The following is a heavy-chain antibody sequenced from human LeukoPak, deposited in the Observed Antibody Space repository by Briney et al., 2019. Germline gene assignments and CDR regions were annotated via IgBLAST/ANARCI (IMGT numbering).Heavy chain of an antibody. Sequence: SETLSLTCTVPGGSISSYYWSWIRQPPGKGLEWIGYIYYSGSTNYNPSLKSRVTISVDTSKNQFSLKLSSVTAADTAVYYCARGIAAVSFLDYWGQGTLVTVSS. J-gene: IGHJ4*02. CDR1: GGSISSYY. D-gene: IGHD6-13*01. V-gene: IGHV4-59*08. CDR2: IYYSGST. CDR3: ARGIAAVSFLDY.